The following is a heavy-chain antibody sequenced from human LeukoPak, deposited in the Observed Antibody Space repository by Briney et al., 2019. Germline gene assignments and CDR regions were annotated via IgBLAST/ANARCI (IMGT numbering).Heavy chain of an antibody. CDR3: ARDSPYGSGPWGMDV. CDR2: INAGNGNT. Sequence: ASVKVSCKASGYTFTSYAMHWVRQAPGQRLEWMGWINAGNGNTKYSQKFQGRVTITRDTSASTAYMELSSLRSEDTAVYYCARDSPYGSGPWGMDVWGQGTTVTVSS. D-gene: IGHD3-10*01. V-gene: IGHV1-3*01. CDR1: GYTFTSYA. J-gene: IGHJ6*02.